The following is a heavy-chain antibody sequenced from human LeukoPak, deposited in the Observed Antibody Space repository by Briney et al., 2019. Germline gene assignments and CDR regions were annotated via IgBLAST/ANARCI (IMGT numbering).Heavy chain of an antibody. Sequence: GGSLRLSCAASGFIFSNYYMSWIRQAPGRGLEWVSYMTTTGSIINYADSVKGRISISRDNAKNSLYLQMNSLRAEDTAVYYCARMSYSDYSFDYWGQGTLVTVSS. J-gene: IGHJ4*02. V-gene: IGHV3-11*04. CDR3: ARMSYSDYSFDY. CDR2: MTTTGSII. D-gene: IGHD4-11*01. CDR1: GFIFSNYY.